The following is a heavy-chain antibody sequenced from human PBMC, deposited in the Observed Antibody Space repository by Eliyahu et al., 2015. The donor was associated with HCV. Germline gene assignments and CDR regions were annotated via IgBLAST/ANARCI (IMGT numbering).Heavy chain of an antibody. J-gene: IGHJ5*02. V-gene: IGHV3-23*01. CDR3: AKEPLRGYSGFNWFDP. D-gene: IGHD5-12*01. CDR2: ISGSGGST. CDR1: GFTFSXYA. Sequence: EVQLLESGGGLVQPGGSLXLSCAASGFTFSXYAMSWVRQAPGKGLGWVSAISGSGGSTYYADSVKGRFTISRDNSKNTLYLQMNSLRAEDTAVYYCAKEPLRGYSGFNWFDPWGQGTLVTVSS.